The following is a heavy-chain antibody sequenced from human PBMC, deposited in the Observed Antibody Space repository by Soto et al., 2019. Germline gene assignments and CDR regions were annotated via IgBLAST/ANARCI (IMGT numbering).Heavy chain of an antibody. CDR3: AGVSHYYDRSGYLGGFDY. Sequence: ASVKVSCKASGYTFTGYYIHWVRQAPGQGLEWMGWINPNSGGTNYAQKFQGWVTMTRDTSISTTYMELSRLRSDDTAVYYCAGVSHYYDRSGYLGGFDYWGQGTLVTVSS. CDR2: INPNSGGT. CDR1: GYTFTGYY. V-gene: IGHV1-2*04. D-gene: IGHD3-22*01. J-gene: IGHJ4*02.